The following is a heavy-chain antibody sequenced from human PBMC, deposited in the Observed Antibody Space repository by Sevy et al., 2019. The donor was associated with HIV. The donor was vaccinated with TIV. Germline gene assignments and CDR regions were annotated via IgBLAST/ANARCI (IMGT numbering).Heavy chain of an antibody. CDR3: ARAAYYCSTTSCYIDY. Sequence: GGCLRLSCAASGFTFSTYTMNWVRQAPGKGLEWVSSISSSSSYIYYADSVKVRFTISRDNAKNSLYLQINSLRVEDTAVYYYARAAYYCSTTSCYIDYWGQGTLVTVSS. J-gene: IGHJ4*02. CDR1: GFTFSTYT. D-gene: IGHD2-2*02. CDR2: ISSSSSYI. V-gene: IGHV3-21*01.